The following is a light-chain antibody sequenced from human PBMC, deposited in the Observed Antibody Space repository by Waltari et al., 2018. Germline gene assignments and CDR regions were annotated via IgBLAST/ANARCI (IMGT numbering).Light chain of an antibody. CDR2: SNT. CDR3: AAWDDSLNGPV. CDR1: LSNIGSNI. J-gene: IGLJ2*01. V-gene: IGLV1-44*01. Sequence: QSVLTQPPSASGTPGQRVTIPCSGRLSNIGSNIVNWYQHLPGTAPKLLIYSNTQRPSGVPDRFSGSKSGTSASLAISGLQSEDEADYYCAAWDDSLNGPVFGGGTKLTVL.